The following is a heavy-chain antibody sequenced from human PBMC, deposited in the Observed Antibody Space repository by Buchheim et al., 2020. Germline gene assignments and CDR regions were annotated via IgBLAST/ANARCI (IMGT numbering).Heavy chain of an antibody. J-gene: IGHJ4*02. CDR3: AKDLTGVRGVIITYYFIY. D-gene: IGHD3-10*01. CDR1: GFTFSGYA. Sequence: EVQLLESGGGLVQPGGSLRLSCAVSGFTFSGYAMSWVRQTPGKGLEWVSTISGSTGATYYTDSVQGRFTIPSDDSKSTLYLQMDSLRAEDTATYYCAKDLTGVRGVIITYYFIYWGQGTL. V-gene: IGHV3-23*01. CDR2: ISGSTGAT.